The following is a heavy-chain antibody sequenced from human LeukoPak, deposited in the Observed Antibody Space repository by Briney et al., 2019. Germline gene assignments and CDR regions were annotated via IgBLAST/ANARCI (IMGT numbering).Heavy chain of an antibody. D-gene: IGHD3-22*01. CDR3: ASFHYYDSRTGGPIDY. J-gene: IGHJ4*02. CDR1: GGSFSGYY. CDR2: INHSGST. Sequence: PSETLSLTCAVYGGSFSGYYWSWIRQPPGKGLEWIGKINHSGSTNYNPSLKSRVTISVDTSKNQFSLKLSSVTAADTAVYYCASFHYYDSRTGGPIDYWGQGTLVTVSS. V-gene: IGHV4-34*01.